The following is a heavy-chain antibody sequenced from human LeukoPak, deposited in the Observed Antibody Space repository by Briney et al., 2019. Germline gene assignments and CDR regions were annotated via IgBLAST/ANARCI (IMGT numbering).Heavy chain of an antibody. V-gene: IGHV3-21*01. D-gene: IGHD6-13*01. J-gene: IGHJ4*02. CDR2: ISSSSSYI. CDR3: ARAASARYISSPDGY. CDR1: GFTLSSYW. Sequence: GGSLRLSCAASGFTLSSYWMNWVRQAPGKGLEWVSSISSSSSYIYYADSVKGRFTISRDNARNSLYLQMNSLRAEDTAVYYCARAASARYISSPDGYWGQGTLVTVSS.